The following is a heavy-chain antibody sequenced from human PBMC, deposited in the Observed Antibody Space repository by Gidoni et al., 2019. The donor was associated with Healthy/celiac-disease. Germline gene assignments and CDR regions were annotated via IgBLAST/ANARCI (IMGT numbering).Heavy chain of an antibody. CDR3: ARDTGYTAMVLGGMDV. CDR2: INSDGSSK. Sequence: EVQLVESVGGLVQPGGSLRLSCAASGFTFSSYWMHWVRQAPGKGMVWVARINSDGSSKSYADSVKGRFTSSRDNAKNTLYLQMNSLRAEDTAVYYCARDTGYTAMVLGGMDVWGQGTTVTVSS. V-gene: IGHV3-74*01. J-gene: IGHJ6*02. CDR1: GFTFSSYW. D-gene: IGHD5-18*01.